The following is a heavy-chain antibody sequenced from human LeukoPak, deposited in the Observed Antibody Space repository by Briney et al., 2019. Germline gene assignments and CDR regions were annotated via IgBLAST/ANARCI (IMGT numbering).Heavy chain of an antibody. CDR1: GFTFSSYS. V-gene: IGHV3-30*18. J-gene: IGHJ4*02. CDR2: ISYDGSNK. D-gene: IGHD3-10*01. Sequence: PGGSLRLSCAASGFTFSSYSMNWVRQAPGKGLEWVAVISYDGSNKYYADSVKGRFTISRDNSRSTLYLQMNSLTAEDTAVYYCAKDHGRGITINYFHYWGQGTLVTVSS. CDR3: AKDHGRGITINYFHY.